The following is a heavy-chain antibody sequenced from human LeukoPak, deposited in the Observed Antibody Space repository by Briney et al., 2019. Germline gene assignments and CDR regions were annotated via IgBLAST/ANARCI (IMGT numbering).Heavy chain of an antibody. CDR2: IKQDGSDK. J-gene: IGHJ4*02. Sequence: GGSLRLSCAASGYTFSSYWMSWVRQAPGKGLEWVANIKQDGSDKYYVDSVKGRFTISRDNVKNSLYLQMNSLRAEDTAVYYCAREMVAVAGAIDYWGQGTLVTVSS. D-gene: IGHD6-19*01. CDR3: AREMVAVAGAIDY. CDR1: GYTFSSYW. V-gene: IGHV3-7*01.